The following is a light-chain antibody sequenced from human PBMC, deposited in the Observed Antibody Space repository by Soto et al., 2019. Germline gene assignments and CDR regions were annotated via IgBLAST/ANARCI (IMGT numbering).Light chain of an antibody. V-gene: IGKV3-20*01. CDR3: QQYTNAHGIT. J-gene: IGKJ5*01. CDR1: QGVGNKY. Sequence: EIALTQSPGTLSLSPGERATLSCRASQGVGNKYLAWYQQRPGQAPSILIYAASSRATGVPDRFSGSGSGTDFTLTISRLEPEDFAVYYCQQYTNAHGITFGQGTRLEI. CDR2: AAS.